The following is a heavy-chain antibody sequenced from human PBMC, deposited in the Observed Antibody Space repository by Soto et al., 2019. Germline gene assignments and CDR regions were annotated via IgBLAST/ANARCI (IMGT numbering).Heavy chain of an antibody. CDR1: GYTFTSYD. CDR2: MNPNSGNT. J-gene: IGHJ4*02. V-gene: IGHV1-8*01. Sequence: QVQLVQSGAEVKKPGASVKVSCKASGYTFTSYDINWVRQATGQGLEWMGWMNPNSGNTGYAQKFQGRVTMTRNTSISTAYMELSSLRSEDTAVYYCIRTPYYYDSSANGNDADYWGQGTLVTVSS. CDR3: IRTPYYYDSSANGNDADY. D-gene: IGHD3-22*01.